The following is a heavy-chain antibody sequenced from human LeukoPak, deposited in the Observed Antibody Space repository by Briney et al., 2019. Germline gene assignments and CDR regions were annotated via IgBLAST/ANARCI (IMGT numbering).Heavy chain of an antibody. J-gene: IGHJ6*02. CDR1: GYTFTSYY. CDR2: INPSGGST. Sequence: ASVKVSCKASGYTFTSYYMHWVRQAPGQGLEWMGIINPSGGSTSYAQKFQGRVTMTRDTSTSTVYMELSSLRSEDTAVYYCARGYPRNAFYYYYGMDVWGQGTTVTVSS. CDR3: ARGYPRNAFYYYYGMDV. V-gene: IGHV1-46*01. D-gene: IGHD1-26*01.